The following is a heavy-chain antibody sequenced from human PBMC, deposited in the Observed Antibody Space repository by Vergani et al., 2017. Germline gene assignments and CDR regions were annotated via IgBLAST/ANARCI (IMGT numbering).Heavy chain of an antibody. Sequence: QVQLQESGPGLVKPSQTLSLTCTVSGGSISSGSYYWSWIRQPAGKGLEWIGRIYTSGSTNYNPSLKSRVTMSVDTSKNQFSLKLSSVTAADTAVYYCARGSRAEGGSGPDKWGQGTLVTVSS. V-gene: IGHV4-61*02. CDR2: IYTSGST. CDR3: ARGSRAEGGSGPDK. D-gene: IGHD6-13*01. CDR1: GGSISSGSYY. J-gene: IGHJ4*02.